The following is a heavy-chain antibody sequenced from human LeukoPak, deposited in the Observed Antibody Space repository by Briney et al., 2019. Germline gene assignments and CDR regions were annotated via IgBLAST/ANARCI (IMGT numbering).Heavy chain of an antibody. CDR2: IYSGGST. CDR3: ARGARYCSSTSCYSDDAFDI. J-gene: IGHJ3*02. CDR1: GFTVSSNY. Sequence: GGSLRLSCAASGFTVSSNYMSWVRQAPGKGLEWVSVIYSGGSTYYADSVEGRFTISRDNSKNTLYLQMNSLRAEDTAVYYCARGARYCSSTSCYSDDAFDIWGQGTMVTVSS. D-gene: IGHD2-2*01. V-gene: IGHV3-66*02.